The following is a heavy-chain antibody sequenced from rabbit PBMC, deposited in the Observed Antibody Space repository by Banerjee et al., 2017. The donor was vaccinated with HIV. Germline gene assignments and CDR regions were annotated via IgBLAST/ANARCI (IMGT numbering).Heavy chain of an antibody. J-gene: IGHJ4*01. Sequence: QEQLKETGGGLVQPGGSLTLSCKASGFDFSSYYMSWVRQAPGKGLEWIGTIYTGSGTTYYANWVNGRFTISSNINQNTVSLQMNSLTAADTATYFCARDAAGSDYIFNLWGQGTLVTVS. V-gene: IGHV1S47*01. D-gene: IGHD8-1*01. CDR1: GFDFSSYY. CDR3: ARDAAGSDYIFNL. CDR2: IYTGSGTT.